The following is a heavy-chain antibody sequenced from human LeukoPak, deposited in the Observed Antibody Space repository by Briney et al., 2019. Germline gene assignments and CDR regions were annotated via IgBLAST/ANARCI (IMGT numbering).Heavy chain of an antibody. D-gene: IGHD6-6*01. J-gene: IGHJ3*02. CDR1: GFTVSTNY. CDR2: IYSGGST. Sequence: PGGSLRLSCGASGFTVSTNYMSWVHQAPGKGLEWVSIIYSGGSTYYADSVKGRFTISRDNSKNTLYLQMNSLRAEDTAVYYCASYRYGSSFAFDIWGQGTMVTVSS. V-gene: IGHV3-66*01. CDR3: ASYRYGSSFAFDI.